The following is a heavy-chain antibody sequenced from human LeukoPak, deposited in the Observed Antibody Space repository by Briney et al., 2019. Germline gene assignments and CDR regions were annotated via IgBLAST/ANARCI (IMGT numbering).Heavy chain of an antibody. CDR3: ARGRRQWLRAVDI. J-gene: IGHJ3*02. Sequence: PSETLSLTCAVYGGSFSGYYWSWIRQPPGKGLEWIGEINHSGSTNYNPSLKSRVTISVDTSKNQFSLKLSSVTAADTAVYYCARGRRQWLRAVDIWCKGTKVTVYS. D-gene: IGHD6-19*01. V-gene: IGHV4-34*01. CDR2: INHSGST. CDR1: GGSFSGYY.